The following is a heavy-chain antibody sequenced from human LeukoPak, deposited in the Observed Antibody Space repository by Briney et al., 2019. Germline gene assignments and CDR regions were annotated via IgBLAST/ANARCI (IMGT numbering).Heavy chain of an antibody. CDR3: ATLFGVVIWDDY. CDR2: IITHFGTP. J-gene: IGHJ4*02. D-gene: IGHD3-3*01. Sequence: ASVKVSCKASGGTNVAISWVRQAPGHELEWMGGIITHFGTPDYSQKFQGRVTITADESTGTAYMELSSLRSEDTAVYYCATLFGVVIWDDYWGQGTLVTVSS. CDR1: GGTNVA. V-gene: IGHV1-69*13.